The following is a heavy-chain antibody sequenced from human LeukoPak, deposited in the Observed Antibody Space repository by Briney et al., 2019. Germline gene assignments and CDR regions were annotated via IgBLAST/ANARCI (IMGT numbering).Heavy chain of an antibody. CDR3: ARDWSSSEGAGDY. D-gene: IGHD6-13*01. J-gene: IGHJ4*02. CDR2: INPNSGGT. CDR1: GYTFTSYG. V-gene: IGHV1-2*02. Sequence: GASVKVSCKASGYTFTSYGISWVRQAPGQGLEWMGWINPNSGGTNYAQKFQGRVTMTRDTSISTAYMELSRLRSDDTAVYYCARDWSSSEGAGDYWGQGTLVSVSS.